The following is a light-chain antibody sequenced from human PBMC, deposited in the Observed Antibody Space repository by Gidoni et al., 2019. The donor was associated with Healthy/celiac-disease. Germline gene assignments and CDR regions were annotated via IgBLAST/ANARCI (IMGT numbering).Light chain of an antibody. CDR1: SSDVAGYNY. Sequence: QSALTQPASVSGSPGQAITISCTGTSSDVAGYNYVSWYQQHPGKAPKLMLYDVSNRPSGVSNRFSGSKSGNTASLTISGLQAEDEAEYYCSSYTSSSFPVVFGGGTKLTVL. V-gene: IGLV2-14*01. J-gene: IGLJ2*01. CDR3: SSYTSSSFPVV. CDR2: DVS.